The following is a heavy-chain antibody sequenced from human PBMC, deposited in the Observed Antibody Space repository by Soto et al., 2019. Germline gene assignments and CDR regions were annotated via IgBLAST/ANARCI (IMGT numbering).Heavy chain of an antibody. V-gene: IGHV3-30*18. CDR3: AKPKDILTGYYYYGMDV. Sequence: QVQLVESGGGVVQPERSLRRSCAASGFTFSSYGMHWVGQAPGKGLEWVAVISYDGSNKYYADSVKGRFTISRDNSKNTLYLQMNSLRAEDTAVYYCAKPKDILTGYYYYGMDVWGQGTTVTVSS. D-gene: IGHD3-9*01. CDR2: ISYDGSNK. J-gene: IGHJ6*02. CDR1: GFTFSSYG.